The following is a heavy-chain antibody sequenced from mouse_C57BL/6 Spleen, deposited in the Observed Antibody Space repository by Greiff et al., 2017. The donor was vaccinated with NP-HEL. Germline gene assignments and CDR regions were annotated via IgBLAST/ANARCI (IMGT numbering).Heavy chain of an antibody. D-gene: IGHD1-1*01. CDR2: IYPGDGDT. CDR1: GYAFSSYW. V-gene: IGHV1-80*01. J-gene: IGHJ2*01. CDR3: ARTEDYGSSFDY. Sequence: QVQLQQSGAELVKPGASVKISCKASGYAFSSYWMNWVKQRPGKGLEWIGQIYPGDGDTNYNGKFKGKATLTADKSSSTAYTQLSSLTSEDSAVYFCARTEDYGSSFDYWGQGTTLTVSS.